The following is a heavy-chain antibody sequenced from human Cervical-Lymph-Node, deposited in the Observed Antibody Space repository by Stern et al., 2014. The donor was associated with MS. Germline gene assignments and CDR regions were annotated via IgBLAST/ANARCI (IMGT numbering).Heavy chain of an antibody. J-gene: IGHJ4*02. D-gene: IGHD2-8*01. CDR3: AMLYKGYFDN. CDR2: ISGGCDVK. Sequence: EVQLVESGGDLVQPGGSLRLSCAASGFTFSIYAMTWVRQTPGQGLEWVSCISGGCDVKYYADSVKGRFTVSRDNSKTTLYLQMNSLRAEDTAIYYCAMLYKGYFDNWGQGTLVTVSS. CDR1: GFTFSIYA. V-gene: IGHV3-23*04.